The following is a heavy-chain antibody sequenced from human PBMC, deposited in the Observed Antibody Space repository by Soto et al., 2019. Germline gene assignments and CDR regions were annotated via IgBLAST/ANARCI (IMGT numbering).Heavy chain of an antibody. V-gene: IGHV4-31*03. Sequence: PSETRSLTCTVSGSSISSGGYYWSWIRQHPGKGLEWIGYIYYSGSTYYNPSLKSRVTISVDTSKNQFSLKLSSVTAADTAVYYCARAHTIFGVVNWFDPWGQGTLVTVS. J-gene: IGHJ5*02. CDR1: GSSISSGGYY. CDR2: IYYSGST. D-gene: IGHD3-3*01. CDR3: ARAHTIFGVVNWFDP.